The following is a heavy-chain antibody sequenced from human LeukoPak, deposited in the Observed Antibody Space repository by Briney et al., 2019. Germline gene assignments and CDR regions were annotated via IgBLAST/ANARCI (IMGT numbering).Heavy chain of an antibody. CDR3: ARERAAGYSYGSFDY. V-gene: IGHV1-18*01. J-gene: IGHJ4*02. CDR1: GYTFTSYA. Sequence: ASVKVSCKASGYTFTSYAMHWVRQAPGQGLEWMGWISAYNGNTNYAQKLQGRVTMTTDTSTSTAYMELRSLRSDDTAVYYCARERAAGYSYGSFDYWGQGTLVTVSS. D-gene: IGHD5-18*01. CDR2: ISAYNGNT.